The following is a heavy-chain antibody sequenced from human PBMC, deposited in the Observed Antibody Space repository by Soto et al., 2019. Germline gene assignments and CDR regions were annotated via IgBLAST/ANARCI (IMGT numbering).Heavy chain of an antibody. CDR3: ARDFSGGGYFDY. V-gene: IGHV3-30-3*01. CDR1: GFTFSSYA. CDR2: ISYDGSNK. D-gene: IGHD2-15*01. Sequence: ESGGGVVQPGRSLRLSCAASGFTFSSYAMHWVRQAPGKGLEWVAVISYDGSNKYYADSVKGRFTISRDNSKNTLYLQMNSLRAEDTAVYYCARDFSGGGYFDYWGQGTLVTVSS. J-gene: IGHJ4*02.